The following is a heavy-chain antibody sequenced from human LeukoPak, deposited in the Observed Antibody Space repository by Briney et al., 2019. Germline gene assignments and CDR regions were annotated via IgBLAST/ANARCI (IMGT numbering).Heavy chain of an antibody. CDR2: IRSDGSDT. CDR3: AKDKGVRYFDH. Sequence: PGGSLRLSCAASTLTFSSFGMHWVRQAPGKGLEWVTFIRSDGSDTYYADSVKGRFTISRDNSMNTLYLQMNSLRPEDTAVYYCAKDKGVRYFDHWGQGTLVTVSS. V-gene: IGHV3-30*02. CDR1: TLTFSSFG. D-gene: IGHD1-1*01. J-gene: IGHJ4*02.